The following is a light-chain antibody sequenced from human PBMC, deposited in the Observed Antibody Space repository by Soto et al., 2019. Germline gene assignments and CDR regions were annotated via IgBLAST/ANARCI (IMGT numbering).Light chain of an antibody. J-gene: IGLJ1*01. V-gene: IGLV2-18*01. CDR1: STDFVSYNR. CDR2: EAS. Sequence: QSVLTQPPSVSGSPGQSFTISCTGTSTDFVSYNRVSWYQQPPGTAPKLIIYEASNRPSGVPDRFSGSKSGNTASLTISGLLAADEADYYRRLYTSENTYVFGTGTKVTVL. CDR3: RLYTSENTYV.